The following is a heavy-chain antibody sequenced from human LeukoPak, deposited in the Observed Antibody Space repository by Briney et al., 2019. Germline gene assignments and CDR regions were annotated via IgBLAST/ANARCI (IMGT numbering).Heavy chain of an antibody. D-gene: IGHD3-10*01. CDR2: IYHSGST. CDR3: AREGMKPGWFDP. V-gene: IGHV4-59*01. J-gene: IGHJ5*02. CDR1: GFTFSSYA. Sequence: GSLRLSCAASGFTFSSYAMSWIRQPPGKGLEWIGYIYHSGSTNYNPSLKSRVTISVDTSKNQFSLKLSSVTAADTAVYYCAREGMKPGWFDPWGQGTLVTVSS.